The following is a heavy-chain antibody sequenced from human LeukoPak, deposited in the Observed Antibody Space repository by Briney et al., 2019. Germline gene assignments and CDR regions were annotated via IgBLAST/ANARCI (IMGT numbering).Heavy chain of an antibody. J-gene: IGHJ4*02. CDR1: GGSISSYY. CDR3: ARDGAPISTYYYDSSGPLDY. D-gene: IGHD3-22*01. V-gene: IGHV4-59*12. CDR2: IYYSGST. Sequence: KPSETLSLTCTVSGGSISSYYWSWIRQPPGKGLEWIGYIYYSGSTNYNPSLKSRVTISVDTSKNQFSLKLSSVTAADTAVYYCARDGAPISTYYYDSSGPLDYRGQGTLVTVSS.